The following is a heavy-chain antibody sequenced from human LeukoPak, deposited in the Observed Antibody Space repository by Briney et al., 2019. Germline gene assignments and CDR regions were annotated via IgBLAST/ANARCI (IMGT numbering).Heavy chain of an antibody. CDR2: IYDRGPA. D-gene: IGHD3-10*01. J-gene: IGHJ5*01. CDR3: ARSRQASGLFNS. CDR1: GYAITSGGFS. V-gene: IGHV4-30-2*06. Sequence: SQTLSLTCTVSGYAITSGGFSWNWIRQSPGKGLEWIGCIYDRGPAYYNPSLKSRFTISVDRPKNQFFLNVTSLTAADTAVYFCARSRQASGLFNSWGQGTLVTVSS.